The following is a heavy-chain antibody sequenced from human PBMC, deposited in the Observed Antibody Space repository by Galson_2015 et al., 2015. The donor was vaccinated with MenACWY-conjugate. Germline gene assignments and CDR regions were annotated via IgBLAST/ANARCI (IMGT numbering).Heavy chain of an antibody. J-gene: IGHJ4*02. CDR2: IYWDDDK. Sequence: PALVTPTQTLTLTCTLSGLSLRTSGVGVGWIRQPPGKALEWLALIYWDDDKRYSPSLRSRLTITKDTSKNHVVLTMTNMDPVDTATYYCSRTGATPGDYWGQGTLVTVSS. CDR3: SRTGATPGDY. D-gene: IGHD2-15*01. V-gene: IGHV2-5*02. CDR1: GLSLRTSGVG.